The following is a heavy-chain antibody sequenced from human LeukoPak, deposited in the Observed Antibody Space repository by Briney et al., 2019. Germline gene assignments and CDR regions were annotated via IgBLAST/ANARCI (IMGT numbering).Heavy chain of an antibody. CDR1: GFTFSSYA. J-gene: IGHJ4*02. Sequence: GGSLRLSCAASGFTFSSYAMSWVRQAPGKGLEWVSAISGSGGSTXXADSVXGRFTISRDNSKNTLYLQMNSLRAEDTAVYYCXXGESXXXXYFDYWGQGTLVTVSS. V-gene: IGHV3-23*01. CDR2: ISGSGGST. CDR3: XXGESXXXXYFDY. D-gene: IGHD3-10*01.